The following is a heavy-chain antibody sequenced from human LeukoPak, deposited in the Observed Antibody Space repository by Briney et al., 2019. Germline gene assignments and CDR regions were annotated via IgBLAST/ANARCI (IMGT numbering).Heavy chain of an antibody. Sequence: SETLSLTCTVSGDSINTNNHWAWIRQPAGKGLEWIGRLHNSGSTNYNPSLQSRVTISVDTSKNQFSLKMTSATAADTAVYFCARDPLRSSFGPWGQGILVTVSS. CDR1: GDSINTNN. CDR3: ARDPLRSSFGP. CDR2: LHNSGST. V-gene: IGHV4-4*07. D-gene: IGHD6-13*01. J-gene: IGHJ5*02.